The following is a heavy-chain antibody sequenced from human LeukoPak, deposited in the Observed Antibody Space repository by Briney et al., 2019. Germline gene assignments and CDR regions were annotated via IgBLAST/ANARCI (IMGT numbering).Heavy chain of an antibody. D-gene: IGHD3-16*01. J-gene: IGHJ6*03. CDR3: ARHRHDYVWGSYGRSYYYYYMDV. CDR2: IYPGDSDT. V-gene: IGHV5-51*01. Sequence: GESLKISCKGSGYSFTSYWIGWVRQLPGKGLEWMGIIYPGDSDTRYSTFFQGQVTISADKSISTAYLQWSSLKASDTAMYYCARHRHDYVWGSYGRSYYYYYMDVWGKGTTVTISS. CDR1: GYSFTSYW.